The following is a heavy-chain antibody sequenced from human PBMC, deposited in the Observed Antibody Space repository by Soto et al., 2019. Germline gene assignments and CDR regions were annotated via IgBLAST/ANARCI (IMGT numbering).Heavy chain of an antibody. CDR2: IGDSGVDT. CDR3: AKDGGSWSNYYYGMDV. Sequence: PGGSLRLSCAASGFTFSTYAMNWVRQAPGKGLEWVSTIGDSGVDTYYADSVKGRFTISRDNSNNTLYLQMNSLRAEDTAVYYCAKDGGSWSNYYYGMDVWGQGTTVTV. J-gene: IGHJ6*02. D-gene: IGHD6-13*01. V-gene: IGHV3-23*01. CDR1: GFTFSTYA.